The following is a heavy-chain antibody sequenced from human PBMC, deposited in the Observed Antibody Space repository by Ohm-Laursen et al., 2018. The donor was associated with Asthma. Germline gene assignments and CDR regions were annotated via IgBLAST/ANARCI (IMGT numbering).Heavy chain of an antibody. CDR3: ASGLAGDYGDYVPDF. CDR2: INPSGGST. D-gene: IGHD4-17*01. CDR1: GYTFTSYY. J-gene: IGHJ4*02. V-gene: IGHV1-46*01. Sequence: ASVKVSCKASGYTFTSYYMHWVRQAPGQGLEWMGIINPSGGSTSYAQKFQGRVTMTRDTSTSTVYMELSRLTSDDTAVYYCASGLAGDYGDYVPDFWGQGSLVTVSA.